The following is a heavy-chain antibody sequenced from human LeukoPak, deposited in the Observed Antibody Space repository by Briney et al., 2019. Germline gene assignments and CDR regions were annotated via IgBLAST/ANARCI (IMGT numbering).Heavy chain of an antibody. Sequence: GGSLRLSCAASGFTFSSYAMSWVRQAPGKGLEWVSAISGSGGSTYYADSVKGRFTISRHNSKNTLYLQMNSLRAEDTAVYYCAKGITIFGVAPNWFDPWGQGTLVTVSS. CDR3: AKGITIFGVAPNWFDP. D-gene: IGHD3-3*01. J-gene: IGHJ5*02. CDR1: GFTFSSYA. CDR2: ISGSGGST. V-gene: IGHV3-23*01.